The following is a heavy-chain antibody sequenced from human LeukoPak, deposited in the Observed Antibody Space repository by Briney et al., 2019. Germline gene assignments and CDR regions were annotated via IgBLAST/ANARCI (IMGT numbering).Heavy chain of an antibody. CDR1: GGTFSSYA. CDR3: ARSTVYAMVYYYYYYMDV. J-gene: IGHJ6*03. CDR2: IIPIFGTA. Sequence: GSSVKVSCKASGGTFSSYAISWVRQAPGQGLEWMGGIIPIFGTANYAQKFQGRVTITADKSTSTAYMELSSLRSEDTAVYYCARSTVYAMVYYYYYYMDVWGKGTTVTVSS. D-gene: IGHD2-8*01. V-gene: IGHV1-69*06.